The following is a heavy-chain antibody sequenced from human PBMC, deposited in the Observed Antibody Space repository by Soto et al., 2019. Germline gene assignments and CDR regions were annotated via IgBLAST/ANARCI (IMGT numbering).Heavy chain of an antibody. CDR2: VSPPFRTS. V-gene: IGHV1-69*01. CDR3: ARVLYYGSGSYSPYGMDV. Sequence: QVQLVQSGAEVKKPGSSVKVSCKTSGVSFNNNGIGWVRQAPGHGLEWMGGVSPPFRTSNYARKFKGRISITADASTGTVNMELSSLTSEDTAQYYCARVLYYGSGSYSPYGMDVWGQGTTFTVSS. J-gene: IGHJ6*02. CDR1: GVSFNNNG. D-gene: IGHD3-10*01.